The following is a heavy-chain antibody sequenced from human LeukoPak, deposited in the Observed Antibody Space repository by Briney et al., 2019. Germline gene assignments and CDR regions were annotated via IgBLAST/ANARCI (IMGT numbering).Heavy chain of an antibody. CDR3: ARREDSSSSYPHAFDI. J-gene: IGHJ3*02. V-gene: IGHV5-51*01. Sequence: GESLKISCKGSGYSFTSYWIGWVRQMPGKGLEWMGIIYPGDSDTRYSPSFQGQVTISADKSISTAYLQWSSLKASDTAMYYCARREDSSSSYPHAFDIWGQGTMVTVSS. CDR2: IYPGDSDT. CDR1: GYSFTSYW. D-gene: IGHD6-6*01.